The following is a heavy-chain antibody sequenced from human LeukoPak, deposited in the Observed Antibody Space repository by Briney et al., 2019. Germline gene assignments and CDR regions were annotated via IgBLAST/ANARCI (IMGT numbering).Heavy chain of an antibody. CDR1: GYTFTSYY. CDR2: INPSGGST. D-gene: IGHD3-3*01. CDR3: ARVPIRITIFGVVINDYYYGMDV. J-gene: IGHJ6*02. Sequence: ASVKVSCKASGYTFTSYYMHWVRQAPGQGLEWMGIINPSGGSTSYAQKFQGRVTMTRDTSTSTVYMELGSLRSEDTAVYYCARVPIRITIFGVVINDYYYGMDVWGQGTTVTVSS. V-gene: IGHV1-46*01.